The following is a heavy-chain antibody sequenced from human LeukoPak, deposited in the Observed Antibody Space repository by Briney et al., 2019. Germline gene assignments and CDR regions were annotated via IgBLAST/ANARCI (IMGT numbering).Heavy chain of an antibody. D-gene: IGHD4-17*01. Sequence: GGSLRLSCTASGFTFSNYAMNWVRQAPGKGLEWVSSISSSGGNTYYADSVKGRFTISRDNSKNTLYLQMTSLRAEDTAVYYCARDLGDYDHLMDVWGKGTTVTVSS. CDR1: GFTFSNYA. V-gene: IGHV3-23*01. J-gene: IGHJ6*03. CDR2: ISSSGGNT. CDR3: ARDLGDYDHLMDV.